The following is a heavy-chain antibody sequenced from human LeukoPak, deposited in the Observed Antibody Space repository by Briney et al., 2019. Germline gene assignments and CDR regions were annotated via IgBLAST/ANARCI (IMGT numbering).Heavy chain of an antibody. CDR2: VSDAGST. Sequence: SETLSLTCTVSGGSIRSYYCSWIRQPPGKGLEWIGYVSDAGSTNYNPSLKSRVTILVDTSKNQFSLRLSSVTAADTAVYYCARDYAGATTFDSWGQGTLVTVSS. V-gene: IGHV4-59*01. J-gene: IGHJ4*02. CDR1: GGSIRSYY. D-gene: IGHD1-26*01. CDR3: ARDYAGATTFDS.